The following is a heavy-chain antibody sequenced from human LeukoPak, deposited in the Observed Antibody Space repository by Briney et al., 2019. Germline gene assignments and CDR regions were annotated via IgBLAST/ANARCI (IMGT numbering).Heavy chain of an antibody. CDR2: IRSKAYGGTT. V-gene: IGHV3-49*04. CDR1: GFTFGDYA. D-gene: IGHD3-22*01. CDR3: TRDLNYYDSSGYTRDY. J-gene: IGHJ4*02. Sequence: PGRSLRLSCTASGFTFGDYAMSWVRQAPGKGLEWVGFIRSKAYGGTTEYAASVKGRFTISRDDSKSIAYLQMNSLKTEDTAVYYCTRDLNYYDSSGYTRDYWGQGTLVTVSS.